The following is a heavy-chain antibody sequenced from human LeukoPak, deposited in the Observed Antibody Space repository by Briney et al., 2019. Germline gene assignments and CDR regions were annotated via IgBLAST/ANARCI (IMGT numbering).Heavy chain of an antibody. CDR1: GYTFTSYD. Sequence: ASVTVSCKASGYTFTSYDMNWVRQATGQGLEWMGWMNPNSGNTGYAQKFQGRVTMTRNTSISTAYMELSSLRSEDTAVYYCARFGASGSYYEFGYWGQGTLVTVSS. CDR2: MNPNSGNT. CDR3: ARFGASGSYYEFGY. J-gene: IGHJ4*02. V-gene: IGHV1-8*01. D-gene: IGHD3-10*01.